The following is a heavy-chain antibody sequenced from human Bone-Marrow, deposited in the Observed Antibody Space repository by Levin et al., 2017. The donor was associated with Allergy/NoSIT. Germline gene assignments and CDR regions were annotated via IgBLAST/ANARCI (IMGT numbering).Heavy chain of an antibody. D-gene: IGHD2-2*01. J-gene: IGHJ4*02. CDR2: VYHRGNT. CDR1: GGSVSTTTFY. Sequence: SCTVSGGSVSTTTFYWGWIRQPPGKGLEWIGNVYHRGNTFYNPSLKSRVSVSIDTSKNQFSLMLSSVTAADTAVYFCARLNSRGPAGYFDSWGPGTLVTVSS. V-gene: IGHV4-39*07. CDR3: ARLNSRGPAGYFDS.